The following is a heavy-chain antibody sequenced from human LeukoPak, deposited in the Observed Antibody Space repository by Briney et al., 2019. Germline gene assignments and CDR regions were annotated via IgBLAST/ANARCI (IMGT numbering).Heavy chain of an antibody. CDR1: GGSISSGGYS. D-gene: IGHD4-17*01. CDR2: IYHSGST. V-gene: IGHV4-30-2*01. J-gene: IGHJ6*02. CDR3: ARGGDYGAYYYGMDV. Sequence: SETLSLTYAVSGGSISSGGYSWSWIRQPPGKGLEWIGYIYHSGSTYYNPSLKSRVTISVDRSKNQFSLKLSSVTAADTAVYYCARGGDYGAYYYGMDVWGQGTTITVSS.